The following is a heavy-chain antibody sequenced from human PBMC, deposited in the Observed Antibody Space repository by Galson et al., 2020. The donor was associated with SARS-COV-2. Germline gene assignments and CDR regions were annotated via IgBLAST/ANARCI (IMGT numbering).Heavy chain of an antibody. J-gene: IGHJ5*02. V-gene: IGHV3-9*01. CDR3: AKADCSSTSCQYWFDP. CDR1: GFTFDDYA. CDR2: ISWNSGSI. D-gene: IGHD2-2*01. Sequence: TGGSLRLSCAASGFTFDDYAMHWVRQAPGKGLEWVSGISWNSGSIGYADSVKGRFTISRDNAKNSLYLQMNSLRAEDTALYYCAKADCSSTSCQYWFDPWGQGTLVTVSS.